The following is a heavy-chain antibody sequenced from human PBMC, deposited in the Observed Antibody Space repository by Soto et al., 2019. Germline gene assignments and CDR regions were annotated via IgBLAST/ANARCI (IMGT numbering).Heavy chain of an antibody. J-gene: IGHJ6*02. D-gene: IGHD3-16*01. CDR1: GGSISSYY. V-gene: IGHV4-59*01. Sequence: SETLSLTCTVSGGSISSYYWSWIRQPPGKGLEWIGYIYYSGSTNYNPSLKSRVTISVDTSKNQFSLKLSSVTAADTAVYYCARGGGYYYYGMDVWGQGTTVTVSS. CDR2: IYYSGST. CDR3: ARGGGYYYYGMDV.